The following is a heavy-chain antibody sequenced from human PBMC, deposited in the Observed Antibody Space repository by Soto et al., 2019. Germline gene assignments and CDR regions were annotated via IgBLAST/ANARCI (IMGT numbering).Heavy chain of an antibody. J-gene: IGHJ4*02. CDR2: IYYSGST. CDR1: GGSISSYY. Sequence: QVQLQESGPGLVKPSETLSLTCTVSGGSISSYYWSWIRQPPGKGLEWIGYIYYSGSTNYNPSLKSRVTISVDTSKNQFSLKLSSVTAADTAVYYCARDSYGGKAGWGFDYWGQGTLVTVSS. D-gene: IGHD2-15*01. CDR3: ARDSYGGKAGWGFDY. V-gene: IGHV4-59*01.